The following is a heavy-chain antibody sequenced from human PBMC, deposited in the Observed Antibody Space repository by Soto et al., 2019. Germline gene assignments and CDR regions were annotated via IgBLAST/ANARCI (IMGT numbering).Heavy chain of an antibody. J-gene: IGHJ4*02. CDR1: GDNVSTNSAG. CDR3: ARNSWNAPPAFDF. D-gene: IGHD1-1*01. Sequence: SQTLSLPCVISGDNVSTNSAGWNWIRQSPSRGLEWLGRTYYRSKWNTDSATSVRGRITVNPDTSKNQFSLQLNSVTPEDTGVYYCARNSWNAPPAFDFWGQGIQVTVSS. V-gene: IGHV6-1*01. CDR2: TYYRSKWNT.